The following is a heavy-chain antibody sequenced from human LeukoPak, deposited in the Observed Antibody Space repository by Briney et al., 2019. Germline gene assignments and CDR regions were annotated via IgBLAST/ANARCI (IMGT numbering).Heavy chain of an antibody. CDR1: GGSISSGSYY. Sequence: PSQTLSLTCTVSGGSISSGSYYWSWIRQPAGKGLEWIGRIYTRGSTNYNPSLKSRVTISVDTSKNQFSLKLSSVTAADTAVYYCARPHDYGDAFDIWGQGTMVTVSS. CDR3: ARPHDYGDAFDI. D-gene: IGHD4-17*01. J-gene: IGHJ3*02. CDR2: IYTRGST. V-gene: IGHV4-61*02.